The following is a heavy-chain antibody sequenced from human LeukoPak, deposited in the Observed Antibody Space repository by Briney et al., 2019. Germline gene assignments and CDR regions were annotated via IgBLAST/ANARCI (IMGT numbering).Heavy chain of an antibody. V-gene: IGHV3-23*01. CDR2: ISGSGGST. CDR3: AKVGYCSSTSCPNDY. J-gene: IGHJ4*02. Sequence: PGGSLRLSCAASGFTFSDYYMSWIRQAPGKGLEWVSDISGSGGSTYYADSVKGRFTISRDNSKNTLYLQMNSLRAEDTAVYYCAKVGYCSSTSCPNDYWGQGTLVTVSS. CDR1: GFTFSDYY. D-gene: IGHD2-2*01.